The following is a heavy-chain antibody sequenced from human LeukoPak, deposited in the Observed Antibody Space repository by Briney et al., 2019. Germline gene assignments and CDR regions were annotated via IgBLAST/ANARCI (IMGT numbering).Heavy chain of an antibody. J-gene: IGHJ4*02. CDR3: ARAPHGSGCDF. Sequence: SQTLSLTCAISGDSVSSNTVAWNWIRQSPSRGLEWVGRTYYLSKWYNDYAVSVQGRITINPDTSKNQFSLQLNSVTPEDTALYYCARAPHGSGCDFWGQGTLVTVSS. V-gene: IGHV6-1*01. CDR2: TYYLSKWYN. CDR1: GDSVSSNTVA. D-gene: IGHD6-19*01.